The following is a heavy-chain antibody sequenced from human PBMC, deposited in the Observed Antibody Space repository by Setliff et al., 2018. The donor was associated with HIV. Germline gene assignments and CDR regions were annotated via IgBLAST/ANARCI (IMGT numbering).Heavy chain of an antibody. CDR2: IYYSGST. J-gene: IGHJ6*03. V-gene: IGHV4-59*08. Sequence: SETLSLTCTVSGGSISSYYWSWIRQPPGKGLEWIGYIYYSGSTNYNPSLKSRVTISVDTSKNQFSLKLSSVTAADTAVYYCAAYRGADRGYYYYMDVWGKGTTVTVSS. D-gene: IGHD4-4*01. CDR3: AAYRGADRGYYYYMDV. CDR1: GGSISSYY.